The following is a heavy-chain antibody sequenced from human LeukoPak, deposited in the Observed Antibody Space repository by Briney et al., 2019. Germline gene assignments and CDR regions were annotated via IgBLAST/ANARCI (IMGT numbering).Heavy chain of an antibody. CDR3: AKDPYGTRYFDY. J-gene: IGHJ4*02. D-gene: IGHD2-2*01. V-gene: IGHV3-48*01. CDR2: ISSSSSTI. Sequence: GGSLRLSCAASGFTFSSYSMNWVRQAPGKGLEWVSYISSSSSTIYYADSVKGRFTISRDNSKNTVYLQMNSLRAEDTAVYYCAKDPYGTRYFDYWGQGTLVTVSS. CDR1: GFTFSSYS.